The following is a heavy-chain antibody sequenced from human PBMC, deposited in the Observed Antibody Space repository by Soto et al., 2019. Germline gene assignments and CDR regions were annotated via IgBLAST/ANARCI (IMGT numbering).Heavy chain of an antibody. CDR3: ARERRIYYDSSGPLDY. CDR2: IIPNFDTA. D-gene: IGHD3-22*01. Sequence: QVQLVQSGAEVKKPGSSVNVSCKASGGSFSSYGITWVRQAPGQGLEWMGGIIPNFDTANYAQRLQGRVTITADKSTSTAYMELSSLRSEDTAVYYCARERRIYYDSSGPLDYWGQGTLVTVSS. J-gene: IGHJ4*02. V-gene: IGHV1-69*06. CDR1: GGSFSSYG.